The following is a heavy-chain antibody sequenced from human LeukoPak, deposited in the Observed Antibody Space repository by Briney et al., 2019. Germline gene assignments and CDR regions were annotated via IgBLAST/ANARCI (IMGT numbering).Heavy chain of an antibody. CDR1: GFTVSSNC. CDR3: AKDPAKWLRYYYYYYGMDV. Sequence: GGSLRLSCVASGFTVSSNCMSWVRQAPGKGLEWVSVIYSDGSTYYADSVKGRFTISRDNSKNTLYLQMNSLRAEDTAVYYCAKDPAKWLRYYYYYYGMDVWGQGTTVTVSS. V-gene: IGHV3-53*01. CDR2: IYSDGST. J-gene: IGHJ6*02. D-gene: IGHD5-12*01.